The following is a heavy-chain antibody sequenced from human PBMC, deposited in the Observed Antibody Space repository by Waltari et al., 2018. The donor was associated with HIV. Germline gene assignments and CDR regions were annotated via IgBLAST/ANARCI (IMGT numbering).Heavy chain of an antibody. V-gene: IGHV3-53*01. Sequence: EGQLVESGGGVIEPGGALRLPCAAAEVTLRTHYRNWVRQAPGKGLELVSIIYNGGRTSCADSLKGRFPISRDKSKNTLYLQMKRLRAEDTAVYYCARVAPDGVGATGPFENWGQGTLVTVSS. CDR1: EVTLRTHY. CDR3: ARVAPDGVGATGPFEN. J-gene: IGHJ4*02. CDR2: IYNGGRT. D-gene: IGHD1-26*01.